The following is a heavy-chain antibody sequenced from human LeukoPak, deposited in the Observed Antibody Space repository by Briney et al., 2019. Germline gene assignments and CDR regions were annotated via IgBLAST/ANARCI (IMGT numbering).Heavy chain of an antibody. CDR2: ISSSSSYI. V-gene: IGHV3-21*01. CDR3: ARDSNPYCSGGSCTAFDI. Sequence: GGSLRLSCAASGFIFSSYNLNWVRQAPGKGLEWVSSISSSSSYIYYADSMKGRFTISRDNARNSLYLQMNSLRAEDTAMYFCARDSNPYCSGGSCTAFDIWGQGTMVTVSS. J-gene: IGHJ3*02. D-gene: IGHD2-15*01. CDR1: GFIFSSYN.